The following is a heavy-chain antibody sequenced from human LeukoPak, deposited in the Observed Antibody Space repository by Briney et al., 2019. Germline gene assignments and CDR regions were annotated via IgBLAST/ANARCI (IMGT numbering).Heavy chain of an antibody. J-gene: IGHJ4*02. CDR1: GFTFDDYA. D-gene: IGHD1-26*01. CDR3: AKDISRRSGL. Sequence: GRSLRLSCAASGFTFDDYAMHWVRQAPGKGLEWVSGISWNSGSIGYADSVKGRFTISRDNAKNSLYLQMNSLRAEDTALYYCAKDISRRSGLWGQGTLVTVSS. V-gene: IGHV3-9*01. CDR2: ISWNSGSI.